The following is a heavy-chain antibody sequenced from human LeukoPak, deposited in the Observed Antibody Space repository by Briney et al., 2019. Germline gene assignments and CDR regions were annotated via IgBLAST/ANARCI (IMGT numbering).Heavy chain of an antibody. D-gene: IGHD1-26*01. Sequence: GGSLRLSCAASGFPFSSYWMSWVRQAPGKGLEWVANVRHDGSETYYVDSLRGRFTISRDNAKNLVYLQMSSLRAEDTAIYYCARDSGSGLDYWGQGTLVTVSS. CDR3: ARDSGSGLDY. J-gene: IGHJ4*02. CDR1: GFPFSSYW. CDR2: VRHDGSET. V-gene: IGHV3-7*01.